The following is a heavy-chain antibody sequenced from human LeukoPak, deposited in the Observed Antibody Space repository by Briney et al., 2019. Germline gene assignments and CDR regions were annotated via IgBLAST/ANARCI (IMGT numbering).Heavy chain of an antibody. D-gene: IGHD3-10*01. CDR2: IYGGDNT. CDR3: AKDIGELGSYFDY. CDR1: GFIVTNNY. V-gene: IGHV3-53*01. Sequence: GGSLRLSCAASGFIVTNNYLSWVRQAPGKGLEWVSAIYGGDNTEYADSVKGRFIISRDISKNTLYLQMRNVRTDDTAVYYCAKDIGELGSYFDYWGQGTLVAVSS. J-gene: IGHJ4*02.